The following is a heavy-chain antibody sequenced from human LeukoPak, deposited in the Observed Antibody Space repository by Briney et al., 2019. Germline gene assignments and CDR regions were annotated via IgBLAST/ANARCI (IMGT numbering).Heavy chain of an antibody. V-gene: IGHV3-21*04. CDR2: ISGSSAYI. J-gene: IGHJ4*02. D-gene: IGHD3-3*01. CDR3: AKGRSAGWYYFDY. Sequence: NPGGSLRLSCAASGFTFSSYAMSWVRQAPGKWLEWVSSISGSSAYIYNADSLKGRFTISRDNAKNSLYLQMDSLRAEDTAVYYCAKGRSAGWYYFDYWGQGTLVTVSS. CDR1: GFTFSSYA.